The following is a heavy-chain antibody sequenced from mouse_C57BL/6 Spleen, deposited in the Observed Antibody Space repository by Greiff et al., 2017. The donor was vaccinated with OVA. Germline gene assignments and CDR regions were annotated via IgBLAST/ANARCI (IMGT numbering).Heavy chain of an antibody. Sequence: VQLQQSGPELVKPGASVKISCKASGYAFSSSWMNWVKQRPGKGLEWIGRIYPGDGDTNYNGKCKGKATLTADKSSSTAYMQLSSLTSEDSAVYFCARWDYGSSYNFDYWGQGTTLTVSS. CDR3: ARWDYGSSYNFDY. V-gene: IGHV1-82*01. CDR1: GYAFSSSW. D-gene: IGHD1-1*01. J-gene: IGHJ2*01. CDR2: IYPGDGDT.